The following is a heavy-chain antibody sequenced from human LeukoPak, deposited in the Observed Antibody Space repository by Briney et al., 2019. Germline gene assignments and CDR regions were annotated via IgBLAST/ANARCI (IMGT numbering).Heavy chain of an antibody. CDR2: IIPMFGTA. CDR1: GGTFSSYA. CDR3: ARQGGITVFGVAHPGGAFDI. Sequence: SVKVSCKASGGTFSSYAISWVRQAPGQGLEWMGGIIPMFGTAKYAQKVQGRVTMSTDESTSTAYMELSSLRSEDTAVYYCARQGGITVFGVAHPGGAFDIWGQGTMVTVSS. D-gene: IGHD3-3*01. V-gene: IGHV1-69*05. J-gene: IGHJ3*02.